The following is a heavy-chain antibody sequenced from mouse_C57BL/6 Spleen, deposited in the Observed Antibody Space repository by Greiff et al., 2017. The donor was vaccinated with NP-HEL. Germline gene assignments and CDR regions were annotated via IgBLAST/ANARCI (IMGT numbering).Heavy chain of an antibody. Sequence: QVQLQQSGAELVMPGASVKLSCKASGYTFTSYWMHWVKQRPGQGLEWIGEIDPSDSYTNYNQKFKGKSTLTVDKSSSTAYMQLSSLTSEDSAVYYCARRGGSSPHWYFDVWGTGTTVTVSS. CDR1: GYTFTSYW. D-gene: IGHD1-1*01. CDR2: IDPSDSYT. CDR3: ARRGGSSPHWYFDV. V-gene: IGHV1-69*01. J-gene: IGHJ1*03.